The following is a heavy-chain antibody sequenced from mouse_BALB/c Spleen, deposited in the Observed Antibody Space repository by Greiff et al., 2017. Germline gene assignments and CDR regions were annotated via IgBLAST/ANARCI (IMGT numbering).Heavy chain of an antibody. D-gene: IGHD2-14*01. CDR1: GYSFTGYY. CDR2: ISCYNGAT. V-gene: IGHV1S34*01. Sequence: LVKTGASVKISCKASGYSFTGYYMHWVKQSHGKSLEWMGYISCYNGATSYNQKFKGKVTFTVDTSSSTAYMQFNSLTSEDSAVYSCARGGYRYDSMDYWGQGTSLTVSS. J-gene: IGHJ4*01. CDR3: ARGGYRYDSMDY.